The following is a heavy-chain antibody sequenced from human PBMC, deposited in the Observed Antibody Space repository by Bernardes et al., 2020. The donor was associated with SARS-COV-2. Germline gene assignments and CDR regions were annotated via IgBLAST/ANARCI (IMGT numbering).Heavy chain of an antibody. D-gene: IGHD6-13*01. V-gene: IGHV4-34*01. CDR2: INHSGST. Sequence: SETLSLTCAVYGGSFSGYYWSWIRQPPGKGLEWIGEINHSGSTNYNPSLKSRVTISVDTSKNQVSLKLSSVTAADTAVYYCARASYSSSWYGRRNWFDPWGQGTLVTVSS. CDR1: GGSFSGYY. CDR3: ARASYSSSWYGRRNWFDP. J-gene: IGHJ5*02.